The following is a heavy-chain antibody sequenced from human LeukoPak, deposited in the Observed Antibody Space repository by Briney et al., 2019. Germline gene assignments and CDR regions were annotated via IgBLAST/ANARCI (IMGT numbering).Heavy chain of an antibody. CDR2: FDAEDSIT. V-gene: IGHV3-74*01. CDR1: GFDLSSYW. Sequence: GGSLRLSCAASGFDLSSYWMHWVRQSPGKGLVWISTFDAEDSITRYADSVKGRFTISRDNAKNSLYLQMNSLRAEDTALYYCARDASYSSSVFDYWGQGTLVTVSS. J-gene: IGHJ4*02. CDR3: ARDASYSSSVFDY. D-gene: IGHD6-6*01.